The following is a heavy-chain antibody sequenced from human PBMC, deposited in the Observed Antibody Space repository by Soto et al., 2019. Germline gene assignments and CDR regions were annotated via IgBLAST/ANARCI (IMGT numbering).Heavy chain of an antibody. J-gene: IGHJ2*01. Sequence: QVQLQESGPGLVKPSQTLSLTCTVSGGSISSGGYYWSWIRQHPGKGLEWIGYIYYSGRTYYNPSLKSRVTISVDTSKNQFSLKLSSMTAADTAVYYCAGVRKQQLKYFDLWGRGTLVTVSS. CDR3: AGVRKQQLKYFDL. CDR1: GGSISSGGYY. CDR2: IYYSGRT. V-gene: IGHV4-31*03. D-gene: IGHD6-13*01.